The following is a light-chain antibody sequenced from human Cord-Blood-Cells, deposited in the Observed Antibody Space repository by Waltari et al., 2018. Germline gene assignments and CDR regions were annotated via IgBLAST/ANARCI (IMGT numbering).Light chain of an antibody. V-gene: IGLV3-19*01. Sequence: SSELTQDPAVSVALGQTVRITCPGDSLRSYYASWYQQKPGQAPVLVIYGKNNRPSGIPDRFSGSRSGNTASLTITGAQAEDEADYYCNSRDSSGNHLVFGGGTKLTVL. J-gene: IGLJ2*01. CDR2: GKN. CDR1: SLRSYY. CDR3: NSRDSSGNHLV.